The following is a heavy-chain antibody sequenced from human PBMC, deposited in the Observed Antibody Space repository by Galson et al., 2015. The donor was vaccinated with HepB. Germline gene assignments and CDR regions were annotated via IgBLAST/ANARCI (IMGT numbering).Heavy chain of an antibody. CDR3: ARDGPYFLWFGDFSY. CDR1: GFTFSSYA. Sequence: SLRLSCAASGFTFSSYAMHWVRQAPGKGLEWVAVISYDGSNKYYADSVKGRFTISRDNSKNTLYLQMNSLRAEDTAVYFCARDGPYFLWFGDFSYWGQGTLVTVSS. V-gene: IGHV3-30*04. J-gene: IGHJ4*02. D-gene: IGHD3-10*01. CDR2: ISYDGSNK.